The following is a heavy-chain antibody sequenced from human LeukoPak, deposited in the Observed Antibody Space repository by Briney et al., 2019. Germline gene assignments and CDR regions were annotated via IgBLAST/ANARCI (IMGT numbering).Heavy chain of an antibody. V-gene: IGHV3-23*01. CDR1: GFTFSSYA. Sequence: PGGSLRLSCAASGFTFSSYAMSWVRQAPGKGLEWVSVISGNGGGTYYADSVKGRFTISRDNSKNTLYLQMNSLRAEDTGVYYCAKIGSDLSITMIVVVHFDYWGQGTLVTVSS. D-gene: IGHD3-22*01. CDR2: ISGNGGGT. J-gene: IGHJ4*02. CDR3: AKIGSDLSITMIVVVHFDY.